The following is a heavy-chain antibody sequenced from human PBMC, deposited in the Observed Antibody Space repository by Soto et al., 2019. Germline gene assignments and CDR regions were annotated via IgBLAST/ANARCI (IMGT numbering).Heavy chain of an antibody. CDR2: INQGGGST. CDR3: ARDLGDSSGWYARY. Sequence: QVQLVQSGAEVKKPGASVKVSCKASGYTFTSYYMHWVRQAPGHELEWMGMINQGGGSTSYAQKCQGRVTMPRDTSTSNVYIELSRLRSEDTAVYYCARDLGDSSGWYARYWGQGPLVTVSS. D-gene: IGHD6-19*01. J-gene: IGHJ4*02. V-gene: IGHV1-46*03. CDR1: GYTFTSYY.